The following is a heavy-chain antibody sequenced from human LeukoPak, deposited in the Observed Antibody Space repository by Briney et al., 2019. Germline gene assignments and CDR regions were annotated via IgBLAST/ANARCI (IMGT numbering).Heavy chain of an antibody. CDR1: GFTFSSYS. J-gene: IGHJ4*02. D-gene: IGHD2-2*01. Sequence: GGSLRLSCAASGFTFSSYSMNWVRQAPGKGLEWISYISKSSDRIYHADSVKGRFNISRDNAKNSLYLQMDSLRAEDTAVYYCARDLLNDEGSSYFFDQWGQGTLVTVSS. CDR2: ISKSSDRI. V-gene: IGHV3-48*04. CDR3: ARDLLNDEGSSYFFDQ.